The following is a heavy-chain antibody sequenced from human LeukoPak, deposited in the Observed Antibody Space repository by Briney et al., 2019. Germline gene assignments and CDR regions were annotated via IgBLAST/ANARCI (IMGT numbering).Heavy chain of an antibody. V-gene: IGHV1-8*01. CDR1: GYTFTSYD. CDR2: MNPNSGNT. CDR3: ASMSPGGRYYCYGMDV. Sequence: ASVKVSCKASGYTFTSYDINWVRQATGQGLEWMGWMNPNSGNTGYAQKFQGRVTMTRNTSISTAYMELSSLRSEDTAVYYCASMSPGGRYYCYGMDVWGQGTTVTVSS. J-gene: IGHJ6*02. D-gene: IGHD3-10*01.